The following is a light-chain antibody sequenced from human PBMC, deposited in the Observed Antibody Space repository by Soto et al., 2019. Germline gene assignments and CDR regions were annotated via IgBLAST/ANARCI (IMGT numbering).Light chain of an antibody. J-gene: IGKJ2*02. V-gene: IGKV1-5*03. CDR2: KAS. CDR1: QSINSW. CDR3: QQYNGYSGT. Sequence: DTQMTQSPSTLSASVGDRVTITCRASQSINSWLAWYQQKPGKAPKLLIYKASNLESGVPSRFSGSASGTEFTLTISSLQPDDLATHYCQQYNGYSGTFGQGTKLEIK.